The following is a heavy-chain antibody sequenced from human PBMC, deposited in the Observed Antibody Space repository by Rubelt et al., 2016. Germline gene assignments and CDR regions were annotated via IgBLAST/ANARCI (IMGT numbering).Heavy chain of an antibody. D-gene: IGHD3-22*01. V-gene: IGHV4-59*01. CDR1: GGSISSYY. CDR2: IYYSGST. J-gene: IGHJ5*02. CDR3: ARDREYYDSSGYYRESGGFDP. Sequence: QVQLQESGPGLVKPSETLSLTCTVSGGSISSYYWSWIRQPPGKGLEWIGYIYYSGSTNYNPSLKSRVTISVDTSKNQFSLKLSSVTAADTAVYYCARDREYYDSSGYYRESGGFDPWGQGTLVTVSS.